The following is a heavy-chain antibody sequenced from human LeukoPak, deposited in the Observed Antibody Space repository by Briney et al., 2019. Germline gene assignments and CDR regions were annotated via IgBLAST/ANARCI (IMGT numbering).Heavy chain of an antibody. V-gene: IGHV1-69*04. D-gene: IGHD3-22*01. Sequence: SVKVSCKASGGTFSSYAISWVRQAPGQGLEWMGRIIPILGMANYAQKFQGRVTITADKSTSTAYMELSSLRSEDTAVYYCARGFKYYDSSGPTYFDYWGQGTLVTVSS. J-gene: IGHJ4*02. CDR2: IIPILGMA. CDR1: GGTFSSYA. CDR3: ARGFKYYDSSGPTYFDY.